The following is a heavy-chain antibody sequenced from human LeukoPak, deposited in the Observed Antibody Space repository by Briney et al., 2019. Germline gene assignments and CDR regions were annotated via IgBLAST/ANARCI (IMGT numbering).Heavy chain of an antibody. CDR2: ISSSGSTI. D-gene: IGHD3-10*01. Sequence: PGGSLRLSCAASGFTFSSYEMNWVRQAPGKGLEWVSYISSSGSTIYYADSVKGRFTISRDNAKNSLYLQMNSLRAEDTAVYYCAKDLWFGELRGTYDYWGQGTLVTVSS. CDR3: AKDLWFGELRGTYDY. V-gene: IGHV3-48*03. CDR1: GFTFSSYE. J-gene: IGHJ4*02.